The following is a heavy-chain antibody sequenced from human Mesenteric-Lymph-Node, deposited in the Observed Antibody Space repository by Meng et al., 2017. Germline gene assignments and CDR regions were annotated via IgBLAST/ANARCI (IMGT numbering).Heavy chain of an antibody. J-gene: IGHJ3*02. CDR1: GFTFSNYA. V-gene: IGHV3-21*01. D-gene: IGHD2-21*02. Sequence: GESLKISCVASGFTFSNYAMAWVRQAPGKGLEWVSSISSSSSYIYYADSVKGRFTISRDNAKNSLYLQMNSLRAEDTAVYYCARGVVTATRTPRGAFDIWGQGTMVTVSS. CDR2: ISSSSSYI. CDR3: ARGVVTATRTPRGAFDI.